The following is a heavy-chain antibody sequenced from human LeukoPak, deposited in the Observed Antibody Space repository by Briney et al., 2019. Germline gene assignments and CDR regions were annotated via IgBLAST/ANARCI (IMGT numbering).Heavy chain of an antibody. J-gene: IGHJ3*02. CDR2: MDPKSANT. CDR3: ARLYGSGKYSAFDI. V-gene: IGHV1-8*01. CDR1: GYTFTSHD. Sequence: ASVKVSRKASGYTFTSHDINWVRQATGQGLEWMGWMDPKSANTGYAQKFQGRLTMTRNTSISTAYMELSSLRSEDTAVYYCARLYGSGKYSAFDIWGQGTMVTVSS. D-gene: IGHD2-15*01.